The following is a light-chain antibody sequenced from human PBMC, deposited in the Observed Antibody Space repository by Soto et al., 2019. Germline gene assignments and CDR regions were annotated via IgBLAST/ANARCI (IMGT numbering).Light chain of an antibody. V-gene: IGKV3-15*01. CDR1: ENVHTN. Sequence: EIVMTQSPATLSVSPGEGATLSCRASENVHTNLAWYQHKPGQAPRLLIYGASTRAAGVPARFSGSGSGTEFTLSISRLEPEDFAVYYCQQYTTSPFTFGPGTKVDIK. CDR3: QQYTTSPFT. CDR2: GAS. J-gene: IGKJ3*01.